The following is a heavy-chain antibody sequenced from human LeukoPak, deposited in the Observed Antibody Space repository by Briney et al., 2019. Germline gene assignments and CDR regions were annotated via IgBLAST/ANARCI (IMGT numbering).Heavy chain of an antibody. D-gene: IGHD6-19*01. CDR3: ARDPSNTSGRYQYFDL. J-gene: IGHJ2*01. CDR1: GYSFTSYW. Sequence: GESLKISCKGSGYSFTSYWIGWVRQMPGKGLEWMGIIYPGDSDTRYSPSFQGQVTISADKSISTAYLQWSSLKASDTAMYYCARDPSNTSGRYQYFDLWGRGTLVTVSS. V-gene: IGHV5-51*01. CDR2: IYPGDSDT.